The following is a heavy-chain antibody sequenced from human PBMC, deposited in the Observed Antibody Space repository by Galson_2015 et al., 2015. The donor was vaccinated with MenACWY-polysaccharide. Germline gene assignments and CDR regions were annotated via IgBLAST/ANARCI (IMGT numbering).Heavy chain of an antibody. CDR2: ISRSSRYI. V-gene: IGHV3-21*01. J-gene: IGHJ3*02. D-gene: IGHD3-10*01. CDR1: GFIFSSYS. CDR3: ARVSGEFYYDSGDLKQGPFDI. Sequence: SLRLSCAASGFIFSSYSMTWVRQAPGKGLDWVASISRSSRYIYYPDSVKGRFTVSRDNAQNSMYLEMNSLRAEDTAVCYCARVSGEFYYDSGDLKQGPFDIWGRGTVLSVSS.